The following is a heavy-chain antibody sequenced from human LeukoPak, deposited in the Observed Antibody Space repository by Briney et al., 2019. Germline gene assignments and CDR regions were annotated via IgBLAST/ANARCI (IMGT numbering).Heavy chain of an antibody. CDR3: ARLGAARTSGAYYYYYYMDV. Sequence: PSETLSLTCTVSGGSISSYYWSWIRQPPGKGLEWIGYIYTSGSTNYNPSLKSRVTISVDTSKNQFSLKLSSVTAADTAVYHCARLGAARTSGAYYYYYYMDVWGKGNTVTVSS. D-gene: IGHD6-13*01. V-gene: IGHV4-4*09. CDR1: GGSISSYY. CDR2: IYTSGST. J-gene: IGHJ6*03.